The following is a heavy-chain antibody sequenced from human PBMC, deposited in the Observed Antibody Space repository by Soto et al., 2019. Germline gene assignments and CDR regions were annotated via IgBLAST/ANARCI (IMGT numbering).Heavy chain of an antibody. V-gene: IGHV4-4*07. D-gene: IGHD6-19*01. J-gene: IGHJ5*02. CDR1: GGSISSYY. CDR3: ARDGSYSSGWYIFNWFDP. CDR2: IYTSGST. Sequence: SETLSLTCTVSGGSISSYYWSWIRQPAGKGLEWIGRIYTSGSTNYNPSIKSRDTMSVDTSKNQFSLKLSSMTAADTALFYCARDGSYSSGWYIFNWFDPWGQGTLVTVSS.